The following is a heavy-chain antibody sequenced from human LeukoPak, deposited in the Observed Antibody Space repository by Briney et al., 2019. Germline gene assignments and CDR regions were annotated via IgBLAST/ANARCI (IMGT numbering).Heavy chain of an antibody. CDR3: ARDNSVEDTAWWFDP. D-gene: IGHD4-23*01. V-gene: IGHV1-46*01. CDR2: INPSGGST. Sequence: ASVKVSCKASGYTFTSYYMHWVRQAPGQGLEWMGIINPSGGSTSYAQKFQGRVTMTRDMSTSTDYMELSRLRSEDPAVYYCARDNSVEDTAWWFDPWGQGTLVTVSS. CDR1: GYTFTSYY. J-gene: IGHJ5*02.